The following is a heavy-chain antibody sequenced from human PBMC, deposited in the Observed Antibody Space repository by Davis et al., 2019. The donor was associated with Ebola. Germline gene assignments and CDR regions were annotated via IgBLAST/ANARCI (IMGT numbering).Heavy chain of an antibody. J-gene: IGHJ4*02. CDR2: IYYSGST. D-gene: IGHD3-22*01. CDR1: GDSISSGDHY. Sequence: SETLSLTCTVSGDSISSGDHYWTWIRQPPGKGLEWIGYIYYSGSTNYNPSLKSRVSMSVDTSKNQFSLKLSSVTAADTAVYYCVKDGSFYYDSNGGGYLDYWGQGTLVTVSS. CDR3: VKDGSFYYDSNGGGYLDY. V-gene: IGHV4-30-4*01.